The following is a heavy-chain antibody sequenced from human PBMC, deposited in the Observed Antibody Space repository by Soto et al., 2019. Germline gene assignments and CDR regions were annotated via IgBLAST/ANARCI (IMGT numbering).Heavy chain of an antibody. CDR2: ISYDGSNK. CDR3: AKDHSSGWADY. J-gene: IGHJ4*02. D-gene: IGHD6-19*01. CDR1: GFPFSSYV. Sequence: GGSLSLSCAASGFPFSSYVMHWVRQAPGKGLEWVAVISYDGSNKYYADSVKGRFTISRDNSKNTLYLQMNSLRAEDTAVYYCAKDHSSGWADYWGQGTLVTVSS. V-gene: IGHV3-30*18.